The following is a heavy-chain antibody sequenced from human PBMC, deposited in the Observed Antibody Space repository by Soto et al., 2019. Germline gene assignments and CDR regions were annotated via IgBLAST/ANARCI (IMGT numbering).Heavy chain of an antibody. J-gene: IGHJ4*02. V-gene: IGHV3-23*01. D-gene: IGHD6-13*01. Sequence: EVQLLESGGGLVQPGGSLRLSCAASGFTFSSYAMSWVRQAPGKGREGVSAISGSGGSTYYADSVKGRFTISRDNSKNTLYLQMNSLRAEDTAVYYCAKENGYSSSWFEFDYWGQGTLVTVSS. CDR1: GFTFSSYA. CDR3: AKENGYSSSWFEFDY. CDR2: ISGSGGST.